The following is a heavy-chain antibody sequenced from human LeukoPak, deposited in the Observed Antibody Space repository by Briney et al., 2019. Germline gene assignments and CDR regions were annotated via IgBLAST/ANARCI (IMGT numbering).Heavy chain of an antibody. V-gene: IGHV1-8*01. J-gene: IGHJ5*02. D-gene: IGHD2-2*01. Sequence: ASVKVSCKASGYTFTSYDINWVRQATGQGLEWMGWMNANSGNTGYAQEFQGRVTRTRDTSISTAYMELSSLRSEDTAVYYCAREYCSSTSCSGGWWFDPWGQGTLVTVSS. CDR1: GYTFTSYD. CDR3: AREYCSSTSCSGGWWFDP. CDR2: MNANSGNT.